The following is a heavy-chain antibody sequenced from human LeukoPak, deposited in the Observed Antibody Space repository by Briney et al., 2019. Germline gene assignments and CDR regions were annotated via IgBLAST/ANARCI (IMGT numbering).Heavy chain of an antibody. CDR2: ISGSGGNT. CDR1: GFTFINYA. D-gene: IGHD1-7*01. CDR3: AKSGDNIWNYFDP. Sequence: GGSLRLPCATSGFTFINYAMTWVRQAPGKGLEWVSSISGSGGNTYYADSVKGRFTISRDNSKNTLNLQMNSLRAEDTAVYYCAKSGDNIWNYFDPWGQGTLVTVSS. V-gene: IGHV3-23*01. J-gene: IGHJ5*02.